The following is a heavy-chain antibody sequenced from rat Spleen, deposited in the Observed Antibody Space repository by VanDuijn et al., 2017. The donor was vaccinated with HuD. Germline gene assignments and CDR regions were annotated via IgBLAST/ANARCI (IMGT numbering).Heavy chain of an antibody. CDR1: GFSFSNYY. CDR2: ISTGGGST. J-gene: IGHJ3*01. V-gene: IGHV5-27*01. CDR3: TTYGGLRNWFAY. Sequence: EVQLVESGGGLVQPGRSLKLSCAASGFSFSNYYMAWVRQAPTKGLEWVAYISTGGGSTYYRDSVKGRFTVSRDDAKSTLHLQMDSLRSEDTATYYCTTYGGLRNWFAYWGQGTLVTVSS. D-gene: IGHD4-1*01.